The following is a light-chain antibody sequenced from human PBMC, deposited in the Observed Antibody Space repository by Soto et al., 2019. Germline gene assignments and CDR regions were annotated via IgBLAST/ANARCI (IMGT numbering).Light chain of an antibody. J-gene: IGLJ2*01. CDR3: SSYTTSNTLV. Sequence: QSALTQPASVSGSPGQSITISCTGTSGDIGGYNYVSWYQQHPSKAPKLMIYDVSDRPSGVSNRFSGSKSGNTASLTISGLRSEDEADYYCSSYTTSNTLVFGGGTKLTVL. CDR2: DVS. V-gene: IGLV2-14*01. CDR1: SGDIGGYNY.